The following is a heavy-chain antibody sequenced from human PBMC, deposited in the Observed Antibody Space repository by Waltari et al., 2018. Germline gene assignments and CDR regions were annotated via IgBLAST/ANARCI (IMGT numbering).Heavy chain of an antibody. CDR1: GYTFTGYY. Sequence: QGQLVQSGAEVKKPGASVKVSCKASGYTFTGYYMHWIRQAPGQGLEWVGCIKPDSGGKIYPQNCQGRVTMTRDTSINTAYRELSGVRPDDTAIYYCARDSFGAHDFWGQGTLVTVSS. CDR2: IKPDSGGK. J-gene: IGHJ4*02. CDR3: ARDSFGAHDF. V-gene: IGHV1-2*02. D-gene: IGHD3-16*01.